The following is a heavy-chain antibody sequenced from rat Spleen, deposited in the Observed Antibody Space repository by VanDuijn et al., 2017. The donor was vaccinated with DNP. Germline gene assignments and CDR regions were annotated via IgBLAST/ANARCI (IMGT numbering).Heavy chain of an antibody. CDR1: GFTFGNYY. CDR3: ATPYYYSRYSYAMDV. Sequence: EVQLVESGENLVRPGGSLKLSCVVSGFTFGNYYMAWVRQAPTKGLEWVASISYDGGSTYYRGSVKGRFTISRDNAESTLYLQMDSLRSEDTATYFCATPYYYSRYSYAMDVWGQGTSVTVSS. V-gene: IGHV5-20*01. CDR2: ISYDGGST. J-gene: IGHJ4*01. D-gene: IGHD1-2*01.